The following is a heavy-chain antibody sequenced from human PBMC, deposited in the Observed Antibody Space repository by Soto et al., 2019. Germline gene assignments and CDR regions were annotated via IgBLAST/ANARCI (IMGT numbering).Heavy chain of an antibody. Sequence: GGSLRLSCAASGFTFSSYWMHWVRQAPGKGLVWVSRISSDGSNTNNADSVKGRFTISRDNAKNTLYLQMNSLRAEDTAVYYCARGGSPYSSSWDRFDYWGQGTLVTVSS. D-gene: IGHD6-13*01. J-gene: IGHJ4*02. CDR1: GFTFSSYW. CDR2: ISSDGSNT. V-gene: IGHV3-74*01. CDR3: ARGGSPYSSSWDRFDY.